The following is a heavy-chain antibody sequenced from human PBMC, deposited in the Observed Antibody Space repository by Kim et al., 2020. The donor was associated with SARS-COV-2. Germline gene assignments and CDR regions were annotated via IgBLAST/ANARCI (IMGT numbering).Heavy chain of an antibody. CDR1: GYSFSSHW. CDR2: IDPSDSYT. J-gene: IGHJ4*02. V-gene: IGHV5-10-1*01. CDR3: ATLYSGSYYDFDC. Sequence: GESLKISCKGSGYSFSSHWISWVRQMPGKGLEWMGRIDPSDSYTNYSPSFQGHVTISADKSIRTAYLQWSSLKASDTAMYYCATLYSGSYYDFDCWGQGTLVTVSS. D-gene: IGHD1-26*01.